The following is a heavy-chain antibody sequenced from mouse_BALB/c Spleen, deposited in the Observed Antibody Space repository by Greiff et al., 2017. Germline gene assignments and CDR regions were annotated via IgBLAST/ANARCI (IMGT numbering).Heavy chain of an antibody. J-gene: IGHJ4*01. CDR3: ARGRDDYYAMDY. Sequence: EVKLQESGGGLVKPGGSLKLSCAASGFTFSSYAMSWVRQTPEKRLEWVASISSGGSTYYPDSVKGRFTISRDNARNILYLQMSSLRSEDTAMYYCARGRDDYYAMDYWGQGTSVTVSS. CDR2: ISSGGST. V-gene: IGHV5-6-5*01. CDR1: GFTFSSYA.